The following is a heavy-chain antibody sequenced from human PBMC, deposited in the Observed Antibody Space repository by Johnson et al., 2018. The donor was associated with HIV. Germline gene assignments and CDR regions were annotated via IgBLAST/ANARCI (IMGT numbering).Heavy chain of an antibody. Sequence: EVQLVESGGGLVQPGGSLRLSCAASGITVGTNYMSWVRQAPGKGLEWVSVIFSVGDVYYADSVKGRFTISRDNSKNMVYLQMNSLRPEDTAVYYCARDGRYLVTRGSFDVWGQGTVVTVSS. CDR1: GITVGTNY. CDR3: ARDGRYLVTRGSFDV. CDR2: IFSVGDV. J-gene: IGHJ3*01. D-gene: IGHD3-9*01. V-gene: IGHV3-66*02.